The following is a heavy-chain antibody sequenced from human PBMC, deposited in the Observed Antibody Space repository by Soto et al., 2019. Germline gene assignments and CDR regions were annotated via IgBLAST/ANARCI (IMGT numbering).Heavy chain of an antibody. CDR1: GGSISSYY. V-gene: IGHV4-59*01. CDR3: ASTIFGGNWFDP. D-gene: IGHD3-3*01. Sequence: SETLSLTCTVSGGSISSYYGSWIRQPPGKGLEWIGDIYYSGSTNYNPSLKSRVTISVDTSKNQFSLKLMSVTAADTAVYYCASTIFGGNWFDPWGQGTLVTVSS. J-gene: IGHJ5*02. CDR2: IYYSGST.